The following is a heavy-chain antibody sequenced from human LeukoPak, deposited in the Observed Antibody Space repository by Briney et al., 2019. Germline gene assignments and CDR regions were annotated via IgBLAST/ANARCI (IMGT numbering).Heavy chain of an antibody. Sequence: SETLSLTCTVSGGSISSGDYYWSWIRQPPGKGLEWIGYIYYSGSTYYNPSLKSRVTISVDTSKNQFSLKLSSVTAADTAVYYCAYYGTDDAFDIWGQGTMVTVSS. CDR1: GGSISSGDYY. CDR2: IYYSGST. V-gene: IGHV4-30-4*01. D-gene: IGHD4-17*01. J-gene: IGHJ3*02. CDR3: AYYGTDDAFDI.